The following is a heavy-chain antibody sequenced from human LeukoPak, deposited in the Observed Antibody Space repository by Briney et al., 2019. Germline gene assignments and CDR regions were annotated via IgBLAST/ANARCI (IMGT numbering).Heavy chain of an antibody. J-gene: IGHJ2*01. Sequence: GGSLRLSCAASGFTFSSYSMNWVRQAPGKGLEWVSVIYSGGSTYYADSVKGRFTISRDNSKNTLYLQMNSLRAEDTAVYYCARDVQWLPSPGYWYFDLWGRGTLVTVSS. D-gene: IGHD6-19*01. V-gene: IGHV3-53*01. CDR1: GFTFSSYS. CDR3: ARDVQWLPSPGYWYFDL. CDR2: IYSGGST.